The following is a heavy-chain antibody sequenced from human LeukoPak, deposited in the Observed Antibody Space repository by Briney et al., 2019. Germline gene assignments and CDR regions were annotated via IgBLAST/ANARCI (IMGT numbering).Heavy chain of an antibody. D-gene: IGHD4-23*01. CDR1: GYSISSGHY. CDR3: AWRGDYGGPPGAFDI. Sequence: PSETLSLTCAVSGYSISSGHYWGWIRQPPGKGLEWIGSIYHSGSTYYNPSLKSRVTISVDTSKNQFSLKLSSVTAADTAVYYCAWRGDYGGPPGAFDIWGQGTMVTVSS. V-gene: IGHV4-38-2*01. CDR2: IYHSGST. J-gene: IGHJ3*02.